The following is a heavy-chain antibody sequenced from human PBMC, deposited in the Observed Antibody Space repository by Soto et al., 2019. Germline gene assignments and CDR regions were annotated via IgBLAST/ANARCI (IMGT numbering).Heavy chain of an antibody. V-gene: IGHV3-30-3*01. CDR1: GFTFSSYA. CDR3: ARARNYYDSSGPNAFDI. J-gene: IGHJ3*02. D-gene: IGHD3-22*01. CDR2: ISYDGSNK. Sequence: QVQLVESGGGVVQPGRSLRLSCAASGFTFSSYAMHWVRQAPGKGLEWVAVISYDGSNKYYADSLKGRFTISRDNSKNTLYLQMNRLRAEDTAGYYCARARNYYDSSGPNAFDIWGRGTMVTVSS.